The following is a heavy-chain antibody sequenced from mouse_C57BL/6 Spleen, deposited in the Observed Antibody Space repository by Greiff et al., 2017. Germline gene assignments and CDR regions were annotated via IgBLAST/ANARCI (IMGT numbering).Heavy chain of an antibody. CDR1: GYTFTSYT. V-gene: IGHV1-4*01. J-gene: IGHJ2*01. Sequence: VKLMESGAELARPGASVKMSCKASGYTFTSYTMHWVKQRPGQGLEWIGYINPSSGYTKYNQKFKDKATLTADKSSSTAYMQLSSLTSEDSAVYYCARNENYCFDYWGQGTNLTVSS. CDR3: ARNENYCFDY. CDR2: INPSSGYT.